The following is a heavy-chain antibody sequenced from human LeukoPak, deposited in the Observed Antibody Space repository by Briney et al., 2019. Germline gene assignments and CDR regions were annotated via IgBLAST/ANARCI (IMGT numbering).Heavy chain of an antibody. V-gene: IGHV3-11*01. J-gene: IGHJ4*02. Sequence: AGGSLRLSCAASGFTFTDYYMSWVRQAPGKGLEWVSYIISSGDTIYYADSVKGRFTISRDNAKNSLYLQMNSLRAEDTAVYYCAGGAGWLVDYWGQGTLVTVSS. CDR3: AGGAGWLVDY. CDR1: GFTFTDYY. CDR2: IISSGDTI. D-gene: IGHD6-19*01.